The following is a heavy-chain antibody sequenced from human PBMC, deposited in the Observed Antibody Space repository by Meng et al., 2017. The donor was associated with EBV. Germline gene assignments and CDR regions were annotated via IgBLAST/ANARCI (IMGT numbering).Heavy chain of an antibody. CDR1: GFTVSSNY. J-gene: IGHJ4*02. Sequence: EVRLVESGGGLLQPGGSLRPSCAASGFTVSSNYMSWVRQAPGKGLEWVSVIYSGGSTYYADSVKGRFTISRDNSKNTLYLQMNSLRAEDTAVYYCAKHRLGPLDYWGQGTLVTVPS. V-gene: IGHV3-53*01. D-gene: IGHD5-12*01. CDR2: IYSGGST. CDR3: AKHRLGPLDY.